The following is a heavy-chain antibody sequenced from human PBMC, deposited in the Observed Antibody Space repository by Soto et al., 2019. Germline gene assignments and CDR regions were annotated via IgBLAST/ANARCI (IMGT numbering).Heavy chain of an antibody. V-gene: IGHV3-15*01. D-gene: IGHD3-16*02. CDR1: GFTFSNAW. CDR2: IKSKTDGGTT. J-gene: IGHJ3*02. Sequence: EVQLVESGGGLVKPGGSLRLSCAASGFTFSNAWMSWVRQAPGKGLEWVGRIKSKTDGGTTDYAAPVKGRFTISRDDSNTTMYLQMNSMKTGDTAMYYCTTKDPYEYVWGSYRYAAFDIWGQGTMVTVSS. CDR3: TTKDPYEYVWGSYRYAAFDI.